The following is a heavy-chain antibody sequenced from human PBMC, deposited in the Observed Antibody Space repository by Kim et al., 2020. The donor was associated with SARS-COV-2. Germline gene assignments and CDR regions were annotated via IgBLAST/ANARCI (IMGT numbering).Heavy chain of an antibody. CDR2: IWYDGSNK. CDR1: GFTFSSYG. D-gene: IGHD3-9*01. J-gene: IGHJ6*02. CDR3: AREPLYYDILTGYRYYYYYYGMDV. Sequence: GGSLRLSCAASGFTFSSYGMHWVRQAPGKGLEWVAVIWYDGSNKYYADSVKGRFTISRDNSKNTLYLQMNSLRAEDTAVYYCAREPLYYDILTGYRYYYYYYGMDVWGQGTTVTVSS. V-gene: IGHV3-33*01.